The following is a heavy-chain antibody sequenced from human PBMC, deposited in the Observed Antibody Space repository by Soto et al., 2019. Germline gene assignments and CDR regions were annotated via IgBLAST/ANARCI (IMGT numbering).Heavy chain of an antibody. Sequence: SETLSLTCAVSGGSISRGGYSWSWIRQPPGKGLEWIGYIYHSGSTYYNPSLKSRVTISVDTSKNQFSLKLSSVTAADTAVYYCAASCVACGGFNYYGMDAWGQGTTVTVSS. CDR2: IYHSGST. CDR1: GGSISRGGYS. V-gene: IGHV4-30-2*05. J-gene: IGHJ6*02. CDR3: AASCVACGGFNYYGMDA. D-gene: IGHD2-21*01.